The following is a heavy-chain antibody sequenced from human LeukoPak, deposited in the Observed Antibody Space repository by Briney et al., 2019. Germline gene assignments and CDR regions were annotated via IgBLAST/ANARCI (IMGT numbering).Heavy chain of an antibody. CDR3: ASSGWNWFNY. Sequence: SETLSLTCAVYGGSFSGYYWSWIRQPPGKGLEWIGEINHSGSTNYNPSLKSRVTISVDTSENQFSLKLSSVTAADTAVYYCASSGWNWFNYWGQGTLVTVSS. J-gene: IGHJ4*02. V-gene: IGHV4-34*01. D-gene: IGHD1-7*01. CDR2: INHSGST. CDR1: GGSFSGYY.